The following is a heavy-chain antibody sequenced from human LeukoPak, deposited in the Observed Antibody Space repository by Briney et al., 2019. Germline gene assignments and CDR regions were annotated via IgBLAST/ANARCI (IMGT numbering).Heavy chain of an antibody. CDR1: GFSFSSYG. J-gene: IGHJ4*02. CDR2: ISGSGDIT. D-gene: IGHD3-10*01. V-gene: IGHV3-23*01. CDR3: AKRGPDDFFDY. Sequence: GGSLRLSCAASGFSFSSYGMSWVRQAPGKGLEWVSRISGSGDITYYADSVKGRFTISRDNSKNTLYLQMNSLRAEDTAVYYCAKRGPDDFFDYWAREPWSPSPQ.